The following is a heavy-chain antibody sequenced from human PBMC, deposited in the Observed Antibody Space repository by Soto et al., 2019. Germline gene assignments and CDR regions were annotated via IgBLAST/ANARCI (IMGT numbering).Heavy chain of an antibody. V-gene: IGHV4-59*01. D-gene: IGHD1-26*01. CDR2: IYYSGST. J-gene: IGHJ4*02. CDR3: AREYSGSAYFDY. Sequence: SETLSLTCTVSGGSISSYYWSWIRQPPGKGLEWIGYIYYSGSTNYNPSLKSRVTISVDTSKNQFSLKLSSVTAADTAVYYCAREYSGSAYFDYWGQETLDTVSS. CDR1: GGSISSYY.